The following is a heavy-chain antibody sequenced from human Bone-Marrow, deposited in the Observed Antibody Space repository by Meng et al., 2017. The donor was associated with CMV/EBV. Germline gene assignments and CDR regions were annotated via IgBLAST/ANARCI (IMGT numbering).Heavy chain of an antibody. CDR1: GFTFSSYA. D-gene: IGHD2-2*01. Sequence: GESLKISCSASGFTFSSYAMSWVRQAPGKGLEWVSAISGSGGSTYYADSVKGRFTISRDNSKNTLYLQMNSLRAEDTAVYYCAKGEGIVVVPAANDYWAQGTLVTVPS. CDR2: ISGSGGST. J-gene: IGHJ4*02. V-gene: IGHV3-23*01. CDR3: AKGEGIVVVPAANDY.